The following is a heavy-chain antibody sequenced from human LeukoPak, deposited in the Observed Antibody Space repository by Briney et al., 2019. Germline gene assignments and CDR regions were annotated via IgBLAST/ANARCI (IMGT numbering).Heavy chain of an antibody. V-gene: IGHV3-23*01. D-gene: IGHD3-22*01. Sequence: PGRSLRLSCAASGFTVSSNYMSWVRQAPGKGLEWVLGISVGGGSIYYADSVTGRFTISRDNSKDTLYLQMNSLRVEDTALYYCAKEHSVLTMMRGLDSWGQGTLVTVSS. J-gene: IGHJ4*02. CDR3: AKEHSVLTMMRGLDS. CDR2: ISVGGGSI. CDR1: GFTVSSNY.